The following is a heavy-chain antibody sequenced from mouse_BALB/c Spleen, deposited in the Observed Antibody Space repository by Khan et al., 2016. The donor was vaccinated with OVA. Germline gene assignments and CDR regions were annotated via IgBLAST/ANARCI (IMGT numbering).Heavy chain of an antibody. CDR1: GYTFTDYA. CDR3: ARGRQWVRRRGGNSDY. J-gene: IGHJ2*01. D-gene: IGHD2-2*01. V-gene: IGHV1S137*01. CDR2: ISIYYENT. Sequence: QVQLKQSGPELVRPGESVKISCKGSGYTFTDYAMHWVKQSPAKSLEWIGVISIYYENTNYNQKFKGKATMTVDKSSSTAYMELARLTSEDSAIEYCARGRQWVRRRGGNSDYWGQGTTLTVSS.